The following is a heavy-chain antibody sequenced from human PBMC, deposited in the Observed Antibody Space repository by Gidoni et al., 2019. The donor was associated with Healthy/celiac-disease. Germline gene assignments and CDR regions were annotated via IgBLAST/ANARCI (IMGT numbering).Heavy chain of an antibody. Sequence: EVQLVESGGGLVKPGGSLRLSCAASGLTFSSYSMTWVGQAPGKGVEWVSSISSSSSYIYYADSGKGRYTISRDNAKNSLYLQMNSLRAEDTAVYYCARVSGLNYAHEPYYYYGMDVWGQGTTVTVSS. CDR2: ISSSSSYI. J-gene: IGHJ6*02. CDR3: ARVSGLNYAHEPYYYYGMDV. D-gene: IGHD1-7*01. CDR1: GLTFSSYS. V-gene: IGHV3-21*01.